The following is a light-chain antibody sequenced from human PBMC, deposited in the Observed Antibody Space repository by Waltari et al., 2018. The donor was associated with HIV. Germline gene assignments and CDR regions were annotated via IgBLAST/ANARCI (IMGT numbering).Light chain of an antibody. J-gene: IGLJ7*01. V-gene: IGLV1-40*01. CDR1: SSHIGAGYD. Sequence: QSVLTQPPSVSGAPGQRVTISCTGSSSHIGAGYDVHWYQQLPGTAPKLLIYGNSNRPSGVPDRFSGSKSGTSASLAITGLQAEDEADYYCQSHDTSLSGSVFGGGTQLTVL. CDR2: GNS. CDR3: QSHDTSLSGSV.